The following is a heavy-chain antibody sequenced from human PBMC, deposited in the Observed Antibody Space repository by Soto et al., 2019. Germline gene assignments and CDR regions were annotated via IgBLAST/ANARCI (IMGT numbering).Heavy chain of an antibody. J-gene: IGHJ4*02. Sequence: EVQLLESGGGLVQPGGSLRLSCAAPGLTFRTYAMTWVRQAPGKGLEWVSIISGSGGSTYYADSVKGRFTVSRDNSKNTLYVQTNSLRAEDTAVYYCAKWTCSGGSCYFDYWGQGTLVTVSS. V-gene: IGHV3-23*01. CDR1: GLTFRTYA. D-gene: IGHD2-15*01. CDR3: AKWTCSGGSCYFDY. CDR2: ISGSGGST.